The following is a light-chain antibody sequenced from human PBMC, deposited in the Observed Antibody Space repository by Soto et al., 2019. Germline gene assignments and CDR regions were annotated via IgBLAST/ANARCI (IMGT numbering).Light chain of an antibody. J-gene: IGLJ1*01. Sequence: QSVLTQPPSVSAAPGQTVTISCSGSSSNIGNNYVSWYQQLPGTAPKLLIYDNNKRPSGIPHRFSGSKSGTSATLGSTGLQTGDEADYYCGTWDSSLSAYVFGTGTKLTVL. V-gene: IGLV1-51*01. CDR3: GTWDSSLSAYV. CDR1: SSNIGNNY. CDR2: DNN.